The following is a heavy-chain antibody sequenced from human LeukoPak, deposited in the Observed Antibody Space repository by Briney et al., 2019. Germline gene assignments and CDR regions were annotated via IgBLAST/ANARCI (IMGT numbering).Heavy chain of an antibody. CDR2: INSDGSST. Sequence: PGGSLRLSCAASGFTFSSYWMHWVRQAPGKGLVWVSRINSDGSSTSYADSVKGRFTISRDNAKNTLYLQMNSLRAEDTAVYYCARDETGYANWNYFDYWGQGTLVTVSS. V-gene: IGHV3-74*01. CDR3: ARDETGYANWNYFDY. J-gene: IGHJ4*02. CDR1: GFTFSSYW. D-gene: IGHD1-1*01.